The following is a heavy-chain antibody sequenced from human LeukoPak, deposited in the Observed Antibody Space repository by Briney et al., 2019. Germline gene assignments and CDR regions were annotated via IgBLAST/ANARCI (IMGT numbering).Heavy chain of an antibody. D-gene: IGHD3-3*01. V-gene: IGHV4-34*01. CDR2: INHSGRT. J-gene: IGHJ5*02. Sequence: SETLSLTCAVYGGSLSGYYWSWIRQPPGKGLEWIGEINHSGRTNYNPSLKSRDTISVDTSKNQFSLKLSSVTASDTAVYYCARGRFTIFVVVLYNWFDPWGQGTLVTVSS. CDR3: ARGRFTIFVVVLYNWFDP. CDR1: GGSLSGYY.